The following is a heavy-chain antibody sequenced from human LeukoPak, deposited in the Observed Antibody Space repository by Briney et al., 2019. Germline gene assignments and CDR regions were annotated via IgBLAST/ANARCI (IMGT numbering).Heavy chain of an antibody. CDR1: GDSVSSNSVS. CDR2: TQYRSKWNS. D-gene: IGHD1-14*01. V-gene: IGHV6-1*01. Sequence: PSQTLSLTCAISGDSVSSNSVSWNWVRQSPSRGLEWLGRTQYRSKWNSDYAVSVKGRITINADTSKNQFSLQLDSVTPEDTAVYYCARDGNRRLDLWGQGTLVTVSS. CDR3: ARDGNRRLDL. J-gene: IGHJ5*02.